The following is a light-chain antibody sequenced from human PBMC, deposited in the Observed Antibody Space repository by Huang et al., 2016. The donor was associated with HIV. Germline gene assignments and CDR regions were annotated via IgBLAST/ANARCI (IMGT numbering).Light chain of an antibody. Sequence: DIQMTQFPTSLSASVEDRVTITYRAGQAIDKYLKWYHQKSGRAPRLLIYGASKLQSGVPSRFSGRASGTHFSLTINSLQPDDSAIYYCQQSYRTPRTLGQGTNLEI. V-gene: IGKV1-39*01. CDR1: QAIDKY. J-gene: IGKJ2*01. CDR2: GAS. CDR3: QQSYRTPRT.